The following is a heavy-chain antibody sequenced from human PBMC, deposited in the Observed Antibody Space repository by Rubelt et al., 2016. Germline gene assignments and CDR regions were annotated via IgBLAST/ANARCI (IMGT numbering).Heavy chain of an antibody. Sequence: SYDGSNKYYADSVKGRFTISRDNSKNTLYLQMNSLRAEDTAVYYCARSGSAELYFDYWGQGTLVTVSS. D-gene: IGHD1-14*01. CDR3: ARSGSAELYFDY. J-gene: IGHJ4*02. V-gene: IGHV3-30*01. CDR2: SYDGSNK.